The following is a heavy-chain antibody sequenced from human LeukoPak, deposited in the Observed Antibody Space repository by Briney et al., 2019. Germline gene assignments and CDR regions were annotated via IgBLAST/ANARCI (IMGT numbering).Heavy chain of an antibody. CDR2: VYSTGNT. CDR3: ARDGDAVSAAIAGAFDL. D-gene: IGHD2-2*01. V-gene: IGHV4-4*07. Sequence: SETLSLTCTVSGGSISGYYWSWIRQSAGKGLEWIGHVYSTGNTKYNPSLKSRVTISADTSKNQISLRLRSVTAADTAMFYCARDGDAVSAAIAGAFDLWGRGTMVTVSS. J-gene: IGHJ3*01. CDR1: GGSISGYY.